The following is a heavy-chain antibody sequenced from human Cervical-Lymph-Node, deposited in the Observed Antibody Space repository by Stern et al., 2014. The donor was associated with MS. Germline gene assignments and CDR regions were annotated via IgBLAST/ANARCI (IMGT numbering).Heavy chain of an antibody. Sequence: VQLVESGPEMKKPGSSVKVSCKSSGVTFNSHAISWIRQAPGQGLEWVGVIIPVLNTPNYAQKFHGRVTITADESTRTAYLEVSSLRYEDTAVYYCATEEEDTGYQTYGMDVWGQGTTVTVSS. CDR1: GVTFNSHA. CDR3: ATEEEDTGYQTYGMDV. J-gene: IGHJ6*02. V-gene: IGHV1-69*01. D-gene: IGHD5-12*01. CDR2: IIPVLNTP.